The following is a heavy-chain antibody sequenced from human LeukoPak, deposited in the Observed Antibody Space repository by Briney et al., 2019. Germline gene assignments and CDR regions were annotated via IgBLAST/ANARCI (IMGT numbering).Heavy chain of an antibody. Sequence: GGSLRLYCAASGFTFSSYAMHWVRQAPGKGLEGVAGISYDGSNKYYADSVKGRFTISRDNSKNTLYLQMNSLRAEDTAVYYCARTPVGGPFDYWGQGTLVTVSS. D-gene: IGHD1-26*01. CDR1: GFTFSSYA. J-gene: IGHJ4*02. CDR2: ISYDGSNK. CDR3: ARTPVGGPFDY. V-gene: IGHV3-30*01.